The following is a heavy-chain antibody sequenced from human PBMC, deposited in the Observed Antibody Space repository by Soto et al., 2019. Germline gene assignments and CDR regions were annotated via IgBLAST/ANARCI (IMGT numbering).Heavy chain of an antibody. CDR3: ARVETLAYSSPFLPFDY. CDR2: IIPIFGTA. CDR1: GGTFSSYA. D-gene: IGHD6-13*01. V-gene: IGHV1-69*13. Sequence: ASVKVSCKASGGTFSSYAISWVRQAPGQGLEWMGGIIPIFGTANYAQKFRGRVTITADESTSTAYMELSSLRSEDTAVYYCARVETLAYSSPFLPFDYWGQGTLVTVSS. J-gene: IGHJ4*02.